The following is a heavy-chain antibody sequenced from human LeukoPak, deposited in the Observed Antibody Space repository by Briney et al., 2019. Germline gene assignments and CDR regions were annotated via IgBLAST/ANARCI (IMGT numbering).Heavy chain of an antibody. J-gene: IGHJ4*02. D-gene: IGHD2-2*02. CDR1: GGSISSYY. CDR2: IYYSGST. V-gene: IGHV4-39*01. CDR3: ARHKGGILGYCSSTSCHIYYFDY. Sequence: SETLSLTCTVSGGSISSYYWGWIRQPPGKGLEWIGSIYYSGSTYYNPSLKSRVTISVDTSKNQFSLKLSSVTAADTAVYYCARHKGGILGYCSSTSCHIYYFDYWGQGTLVTVSS.